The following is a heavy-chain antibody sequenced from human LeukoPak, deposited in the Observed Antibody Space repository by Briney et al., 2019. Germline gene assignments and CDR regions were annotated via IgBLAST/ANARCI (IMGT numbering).Heavy chain of an antibody. J-gene: IGHJ3*02. CDR2: IIPIFGTA. V-gene: IGHV1-69*06. D-gene: IGHD3-22*01. Sequence: GSSVKVSCKASGGTFSSYAISWVRQAPGQGLEWMGGIIPIFGTANYAQKFQGRVTITADKSTSTAYMELSSLRSEDTAVYYCARGSDYYDSSGYSDAFDIWGQGTMVTVSS. CDR1: GGTFSSYA. CDR3: ARGSDYYDSSGYSDAFDI.